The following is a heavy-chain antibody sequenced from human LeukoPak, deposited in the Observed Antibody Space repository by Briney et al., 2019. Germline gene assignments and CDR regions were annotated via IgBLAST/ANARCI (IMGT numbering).Heavy chain of an antibody. Sequence: ETLSLTCAVYGGSFSGYYWSWIRQPPGKGLEWIGEINHSGSTNYNPSLKSRVTISVDTSKNQFSLKLSSVTAADTAVYYCAGAKMYSSSWYVDYWGQGTLVTVSS. CDR1: GGSFSGYY. D-gene: IGHD6-13*01. CDR2: INHSGST. V-gene: IGHV4-34*01. J-gene: IGHJ4*02. CDR3: AGAKMYSSSWYVDY.